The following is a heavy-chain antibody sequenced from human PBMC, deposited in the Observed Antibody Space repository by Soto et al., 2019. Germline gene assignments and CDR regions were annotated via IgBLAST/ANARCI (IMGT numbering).Heavy chain of an antibody. V-gene: IGHV1-69*06. D-gene: IGHD3-10*01. CDR3: ARALRGGSTFPMDV. CDR2: IIPIFGTA. CDR1: EDTFRNYA. Sequence: QVELVQSGAEVKKPGSSVKVSCQASEDTFRNYAISWVRQAPGQGLEWMGGIIPIFGTANYAQKFQGRVTITADTSANTVYLELSSLRSEDTAVYYCARALRGGSTFPMDVWGQGTAVTVSS. J-gene: IGHJ6*02.